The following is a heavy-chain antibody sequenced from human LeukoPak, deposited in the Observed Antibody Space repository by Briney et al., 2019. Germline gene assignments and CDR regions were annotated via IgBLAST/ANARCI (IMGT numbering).Heavy chain of an antibody. V-gene: IGHV3-30*18. CDR1: GFTFSTYG. J-gene: IGHJ4*02. D-gene: IGHD2-15*01. CDR2: ISFDGSTK. CDR3: VKHQSGGNHYAPVCFDY. Sequence: GWSLTLSCAASGFTFSTYGMHWVGQAPGKGLEGVAVISFDGSTKYYADSVKGRFTISRDNSKNTVYVQMNSLRVEDTAVYYCVKHQSGGNHYAPVCFDYWGQGTLVSVSS.